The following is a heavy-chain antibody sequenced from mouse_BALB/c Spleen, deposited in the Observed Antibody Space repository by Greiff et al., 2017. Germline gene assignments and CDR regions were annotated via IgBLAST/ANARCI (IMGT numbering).Heavy chain of an antibody. D-gene: IGHD2-2*01. CDR1: GFTFSNYW. V-gene: IGHV6-6*02. J-gene: IGHJ3*01. CDR3: TRSGLSVAY. Sequence: EVQVVESGGGLVQPGGSMKLSCVASGFTFSNYWMNWVRQSPEKGLEWVAEIRLKSNNYATHYAESVKGRFTISRDDSKSSVYLQMNNLRAEDTGIYYCTRSGLSVAYWGQGTLVTVSA. CDR2: IRLKSNNYAT.